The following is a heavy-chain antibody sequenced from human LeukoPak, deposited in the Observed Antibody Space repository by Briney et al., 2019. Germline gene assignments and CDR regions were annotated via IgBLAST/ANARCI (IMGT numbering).Heavy chain of an antibody. CDR1: GFTFSSYS. CDR2: ISSSSSYI. J-gene: IGHJ4*02. D-gene: IGHD6-13*01. Sequence: PGGSLRLSCAASGFTFSSYSMNWVRQAPGKGLEWVSSISSSSSYIYYADLVKGRFTISRDNAKNSLYLQMNSLRAEDTAVYYCARGGVAAAGTFLRDWGQGTLVTVSS. V-gene: IGHV3-21*01. CDR3: ARGGVAAAGTFLRD.